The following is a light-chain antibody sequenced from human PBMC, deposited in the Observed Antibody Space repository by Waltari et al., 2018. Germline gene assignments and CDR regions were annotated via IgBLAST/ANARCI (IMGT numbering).Light chain of an antibody. J-gene: IGLJ3*02. CDR3: GTWDTSLSGGV. CDR2: DNS. V-gene: IGLV1-51*01. Sequence: QSVLTQPPSVSAAPGQKVTISCSGSNSNIGKNYVSWYQQVPGTAPKLLIYDNSERPSGIPDRFSGSKSGTSATLDITGLQTGDEADYYCGTWDTSLSGGVFGGGTKLTVL. CDR1: NSNIGKNY.